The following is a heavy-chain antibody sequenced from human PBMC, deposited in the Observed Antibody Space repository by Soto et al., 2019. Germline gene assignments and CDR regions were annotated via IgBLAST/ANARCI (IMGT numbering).Heavy chain of an antibody. CDR2: INSDGSST. CDR1: GFTFSSYW. CDR3: ARGWKYDFWSGYYTNYYYGMDV. J-gene: IGHJ6*02. Sequence: HPGGSLRLSCAASGFTFSSYWMHWVRQAPGKGLVWVSRINSDGSSTSYADSVKGRFTISRDNAKNTLYLQMNSLRAEDTAVYYCARGWKYDFWSGYYTNYYYGMDVWGQGTTVTVSS. V-gene: IGHV3-74*01. D-gene: IGHD3-3*01.